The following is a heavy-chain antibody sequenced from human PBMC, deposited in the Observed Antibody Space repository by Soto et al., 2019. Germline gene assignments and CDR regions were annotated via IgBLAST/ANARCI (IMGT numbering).Heavy chain of an antibody. CDR3: AREDSNYYCSGSIYFHY. CDR2: IWYDGINK. Sequence: QVQMVESGGGVVQLGRSLRLSCAASGFTFSSYGMHWVRQAPGKGLEWVAVIWYDGINKYYADYVKGRLTISRDNSKNTQYLKINSHRAEDTTVYYCAREDSNYYCSGSIYFHYWGQGTLVTVSS. CDR1: GFTFSSYG. J-gene: IGHJ4*02. D-gene: IGHD3-10*01. V-gene: IGHV3-33*01.